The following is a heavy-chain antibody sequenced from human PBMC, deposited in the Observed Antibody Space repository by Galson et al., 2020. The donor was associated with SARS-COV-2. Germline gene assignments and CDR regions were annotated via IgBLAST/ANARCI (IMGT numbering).Heavy chain of an antibody. CDR3: ASLAAAGFDY. CDR2: ISYDGSNK. D-gene: IGHD6-13*01. J-gene: IGHJ4*02. V-gene: IGHV3-30*04. CDR1: GFTFSSYA. Sequence: GESLKISCAASGFTFSSYAMHWVRQAPGKGLEWVAVISYDGSNKYYADSVKGRFTISRDNSKNTLYLQMNSLRAEDTAVYYCASLAAAGFDYWGQGTLIHVSS.